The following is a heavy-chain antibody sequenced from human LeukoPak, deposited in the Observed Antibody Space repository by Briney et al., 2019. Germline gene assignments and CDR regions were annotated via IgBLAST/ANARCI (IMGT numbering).Heavy chain of an antibody. CDR2: ISGSGGST. J-gene: IGHJ4*02. CDR3: AKAPPYCSGGSCYRGYFDY. Sequence: PGGSLRLSCAASGFTFSSYAMSWVRQAPGKGLEWVSAISGSGGSTYYADSVKGRFTISRDNSKNTLYLQMNSLRAEDTAVYYCAKAPPYCSGGSCYRGYFDYWGQGTLVTVSS. V-gene: IGHV3-23*01. CDR1: GFTFSSYA. D-gene: IGHD2-15*01.